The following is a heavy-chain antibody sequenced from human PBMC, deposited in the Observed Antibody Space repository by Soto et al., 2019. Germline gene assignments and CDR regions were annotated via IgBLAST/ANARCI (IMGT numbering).Heavy chain of an antibody. V-gene: IGHV4-61*01. J-gene: IGHJ5*02. D-gene: IGHD2-15*01. Sequence: PSETLSLTCNVSGGSVSSGSYYWSWIRRPPGKGLERIGYIYYSGSTNYNPSLKSRVTISVDTSKNEFSLKLSSVTAADTAVYYCARGGYCSGGSCYSRLDHWGQGTLVTVSS. CDR3: ARGGYCSGGSCYSRLDH. CDR1: GGSVSSGSYY. CDR2: IYYSGST.